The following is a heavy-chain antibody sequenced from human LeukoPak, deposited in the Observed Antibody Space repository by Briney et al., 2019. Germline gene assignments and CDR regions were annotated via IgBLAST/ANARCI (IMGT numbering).Heavy chain of an antibody. CDR1: GFTFSSYA. CDR2: ITGSGDGT. D-gene: IGHD3-10*01. J-gene: IGHJ4*02. Sequence: GGSLRLSCAASGFTFSSYAMMWVRQSPEKGLEWVSPITGSGDGTYYAHSVRGRFTISRDNSKNTLYLQMNSLRAEDTAVYFCVKGFVHPTYYFEYWGQGTLVTVSS. V-gene: IGHV3-23*01. CDR3: VKGFVHPTYYFEY.